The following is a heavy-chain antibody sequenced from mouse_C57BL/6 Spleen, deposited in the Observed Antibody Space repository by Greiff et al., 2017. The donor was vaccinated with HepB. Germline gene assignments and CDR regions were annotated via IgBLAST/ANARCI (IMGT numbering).Heavy chain of an antibody. V-gene: IGHV1-85*01. D-gene: IGHD1-1*01. Sequence: VQLQQSGPELVKPGASVKLSCKASGYTFTSYDINWVKQRPGQGLEWIGGIYPRDGSTKYNEKFKGKATLTVDPSSSSAYMELHSLTSEDSAVYVCARPCGSSLYFDYWGQGTTLTVSS. CDR3: ARPCGSSLYFDY. CDR2: IYPRDGST. J-gene: IGHJ2*01. CDR1: GYTFTSYD.